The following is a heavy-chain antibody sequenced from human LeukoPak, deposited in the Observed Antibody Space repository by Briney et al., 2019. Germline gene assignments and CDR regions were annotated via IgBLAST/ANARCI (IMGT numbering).Heavy chain of an antibody. D-gene: IGHD4-11*01. CDR1: GFTFSSHW. J-gene: IGHJ6*04. CDR2: INEDGSGK. CDR3: ATRHCSIAACRASSYKCMDD. V-gene: IGHV3-7*01. Sequence: PGGSLRLSCAASGFTFSSHWMTWVRQAPWKGLEWVANINEDGSGKYYVDSVKGRFTISRDNAENSVHLQMNSLRAEDTAVYFCATRHCSIAACRASSYKCMDDWGKGTTVTVSS.